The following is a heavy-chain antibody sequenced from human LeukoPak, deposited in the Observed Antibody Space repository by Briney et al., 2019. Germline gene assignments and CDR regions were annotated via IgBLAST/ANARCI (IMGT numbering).Heavy chain of an antibody. J-gene: IGHJ5*02. V-gene: IGHV3-30*02. D-gene: IGHD6-13*01. CDR1: GFTLSNYG. CDR2: MQYDGSVE. Sequence: GGSLRLSCVVSGFTLSNYGIHWVRQAPGKGLEWVTFMQYDGSVEFYADSVKGRFTMSRDNSKNTAFLQMNSLRAEDTAVYYCAREAYSSSWSWFDPWGQGTLVTVSS. CDR3: AREAYSSSWSWFDP.